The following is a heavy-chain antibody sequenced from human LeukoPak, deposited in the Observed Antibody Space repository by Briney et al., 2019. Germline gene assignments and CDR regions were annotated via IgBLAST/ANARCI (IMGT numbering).Heavy chain of an antibody. J-gene: IGHJ4*02. CDR3: ARELPPVVNFYFDS. CDR1: GYTFSSYG. D-gene: IGHD3-22*01. V-gene: IGHV3-33*01. CDR2: IWYDGSDK. Sequence: GGSLRLSCEASGYTFSSYGMHWVRQAPGKGLEWVAVIWYDGSDKYYADSVKGRFSISRDNSKNTLYLQMNSLRAEDTAVYYCARELPPVVNFYFDSWGQGTLVTVSS.